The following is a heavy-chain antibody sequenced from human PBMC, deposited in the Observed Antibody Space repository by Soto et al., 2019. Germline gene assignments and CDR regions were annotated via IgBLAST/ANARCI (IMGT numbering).Heavy chain of an antibody. D-gene: IGHD3-10*01. J-gene: IGHJ4*02. CDR2: IIPILGIA. CDR3: AGAYTYYYGSAPHLNKKADY. Sequence: GASVKVSCKASGGTFSSYTISWVRQAPGQGLEWMGRIIPILGIANYAQKFQGRVTITADKSTSTAYMELSSLRSEDTAVYYCAGAYTYYYGSAPHLNKKADYWGQGTLVTVSS. V-gene: IGHV1-69*02. CDR1: GGTFSSYT.